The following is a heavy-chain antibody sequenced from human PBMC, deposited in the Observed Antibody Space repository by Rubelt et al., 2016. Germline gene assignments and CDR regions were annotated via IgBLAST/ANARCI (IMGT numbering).Heavy chain of an antibody. CDR1: GYMFSDYA. CDR3: ARGGSGGNFDY. D-gene: IGHD4-23*01. J-gene: IGHJ4*02. V-gene: IGHV1-69*13. Sequence: QVQLEQSGNVLKKTGASVTVSCKASGYMFSDYAISWMRQAPGQGLEWMGGIIPIFGTANYAQKFQGRVTITADESTSTAYMELSSLRSEGTAVYYCARGGSGGNFDYWGQGTLVTVSS. CDR2: IIPIFGTA.